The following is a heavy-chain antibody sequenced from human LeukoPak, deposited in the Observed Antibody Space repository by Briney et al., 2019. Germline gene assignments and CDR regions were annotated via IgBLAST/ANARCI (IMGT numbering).Heavy chain of an antibody. V-gene: IGHV3-30*18. J-gene: IGHJ4*02. D-gene: IGHD5-18*01. CDR3: AKDRLDTAMVQDY. CDR1: GFTFSSYG. Sequence: GGSLRLSCAASGFTFSSYGMHWVRQAPGKGLEWVAVISYDGSNKYYADSVKGRFTISRDNSKNTLYLQMNSLRAEDTAVYYCAKDRLDTAMVQDYWGQGTLVTVSS. CDR2: ISYDGSNK.